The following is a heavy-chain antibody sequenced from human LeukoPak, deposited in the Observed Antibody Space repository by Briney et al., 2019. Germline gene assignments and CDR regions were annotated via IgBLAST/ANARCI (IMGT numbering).Heavy chain of an antibody. CDR1: GDSISSGNFY. CDR3: ARDHGDFVQHD. V-gene: IGHV4-39*01. J-gene: IGHJ4*02. CDR2: IYYNGIT. Sequence: PETLSLTCTVSGDSISSGNFYWGWIRQPPGKELQWIGSIYYNGITHYNPSLESRVTISADTSTNEFSLKLRSVTAADTAMYYCARDHGDFVQHDWGQGTLVTVSS. D-gene: IGHD4-17*01.